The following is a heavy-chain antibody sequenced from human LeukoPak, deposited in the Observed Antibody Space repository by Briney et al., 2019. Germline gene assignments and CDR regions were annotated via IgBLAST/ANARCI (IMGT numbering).Heavy chain of an antibody. V-gene: IGHV3-23*01. CDR2: ISGSSGST. CDR3: AKVSDSGKNLFYMDV. Sequence: GGSLRLSCAASGFTFSSYAMSWVRQAPGKGLEWVSGISGSSGSTFYADSVKGRFTISRDNSKNTLYLQMNSLRAEDTAVYYCAKVSDSGKNLFYMDVWGKGTTVTVSS. CDR1: GFTFSSYA. J-gene: IGHJ6*03. D-gene: IGHD1-26*01.